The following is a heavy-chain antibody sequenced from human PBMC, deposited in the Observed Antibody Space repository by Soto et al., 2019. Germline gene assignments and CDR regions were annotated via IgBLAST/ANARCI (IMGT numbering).Heavy chain of an antibody. CDR1: GFTFRTYW. D-gene: IGHD3-22*01. V-gene: IGHV3-74*01. CDR3: AREVGYYDSSGYHSYSDY. CDR2: INSDGSTT. J-gene: IGHJ4*02. Sequence: EVQLVESGGGLVQPGGSLRLSCAASGFTFRTYWMHWVRQAPGKGLVWVSRINSDGSTTTYADSVKGRFTISRDNAKNTLYLQMNRLRDEDTAVYYCAREVGYYDSSGYHSYSDYWGQGTLVTVSS.